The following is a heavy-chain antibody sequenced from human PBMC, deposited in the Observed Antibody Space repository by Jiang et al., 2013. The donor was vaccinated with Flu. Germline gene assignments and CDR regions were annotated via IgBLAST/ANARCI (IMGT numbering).Heavy chain of an antibody. CDR1: GFTFSSYS. J-gene: IGHJ4*02. D-gene: IGHD6-19*01. CDR2: ISSSSSYI. Sequence: GGLVKPGGSLRLSCAASGFTFSSYSMNWVRQAPGKGLEWVSSISSSSSYIYYADSVKGRFTISRDNAKNSLYLQMNSLRAEDTAVYYCARGGYSSGWFNFDYWGQGTLVTVSS. V-gene: IGHV3-21*01. CDR3: ARGGYSSGWFNFDY.